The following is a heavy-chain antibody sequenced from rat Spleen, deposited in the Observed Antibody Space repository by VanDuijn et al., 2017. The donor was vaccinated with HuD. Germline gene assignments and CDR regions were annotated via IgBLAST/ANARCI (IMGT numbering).Heavy chain of an antibody. V-gene: IGHV5S23*01. J-gene: IGHJ4*01. D-gene: IGHD1-8*01. Sequence: EVQLVESGGGLGQPGNSLKLSCVASGFTFSNYYMAWVRQAPTRGLEWVASISTAGINTYYRDSVKGRFTISRDNAKSTLYLLMNSLRSEDTATYYCARPHSSHYVMDAWGQGASVTVSS. CDR2: ISTAGINT. CDR3: ARPHSSHYVMDA. CDR1: GFTFSNYY.